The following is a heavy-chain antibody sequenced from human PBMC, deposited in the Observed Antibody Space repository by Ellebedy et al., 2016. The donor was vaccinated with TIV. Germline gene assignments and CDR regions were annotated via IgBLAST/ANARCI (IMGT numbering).Heavy chain of an antibody. Sequence: SVKVSCXASGGTFNNWALSWVRQAPGQGLEWVGGIVPDFGTPHYTETFKGRVTITADATTASLEFNSLTADDTAVYYCAALYERSGFPRLRWFGPWGQGTLVSVSS. J-gene: IGHJ5*02. D-gene: IGHD3-22*01. CDR2: IVPDFGTP. CDR1: GGTFNNWA. CDR3: AALYERSGFPRLRWFGP. V-gene: IGHV1-69*13.